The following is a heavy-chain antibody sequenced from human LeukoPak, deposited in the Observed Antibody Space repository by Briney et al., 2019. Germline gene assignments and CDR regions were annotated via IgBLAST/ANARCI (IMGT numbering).Heavy chain of an antibody. D-gene: IGHD5-24*01. CDR1: GYTFTTYG. CDR2: ISGHKGNT. Sequence: ASVKVSCKTSGYTFTTYGISWVRQAPGQGLEWMGWISGHKGNTIYAQKLRDRVTMTTDTSTTTAYMDLRSLRPDDTAVYYCARDHVPRGDGYNYYEYWGQGTLVTVSS. J-gene: IGHJ4*02. CDR3: ARDHVPRGDGYNYYEY. V-gene: IGHV1-18*01.